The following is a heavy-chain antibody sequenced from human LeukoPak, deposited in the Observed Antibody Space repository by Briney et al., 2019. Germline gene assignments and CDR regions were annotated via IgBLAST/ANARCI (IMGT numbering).Heavy chain of an antibody. J-gene: IGHJ4*02. CDR2: THYSGNT. Sequence: PSETLSLTCTVSGGSISRVIYYWNWIRQPPEKGLEWLGNTHYSGNTNYNPSLKSRITMSMVTSKNQLSLDLSSVTAADTAVYYCARGRQFNSDIVWGQGTLVTVAS. D-gene: IGHD4-23*01. CDR1: GGSISRVIYY. CDR3: ARGRQFNSDIV. V-gene: IGHV4-30-4*01.